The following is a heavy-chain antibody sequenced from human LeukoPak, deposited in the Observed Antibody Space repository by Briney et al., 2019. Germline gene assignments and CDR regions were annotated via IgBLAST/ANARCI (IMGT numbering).Heavy chain of an antibody. V-gene: IGHV1-18*01. J-gene: IGHJ6*03. CDR1: GSTFTSYG. CDR3: AKTTVTSEEYFYYYMDV. D-gene: IGHD4-17*01. CDR2: IITYNGNT. Sequence: ASVKVSCKTSGSTFTSYGLSWVRQAPGQGLEWMGCIITYNGNTYYSQKLQGRVTMTTDTSTSTAYMELRSLRSDDTAVYYCAKTTVTSEEYFYYYMDVWGKGTAVTVSS.